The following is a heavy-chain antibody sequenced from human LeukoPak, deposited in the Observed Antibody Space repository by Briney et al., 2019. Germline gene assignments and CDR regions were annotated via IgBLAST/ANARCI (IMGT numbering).Heavy chain of an antibody. V-gene: IGHV4-59*11. CDR2: VYYNGLT. CDR1: GGSISPHY. Sequence: PSETLSLTCTVSGGSISPHYWTWMRQPPGKGLEWIGYVYYNGLTSYNASLRRRLILSVDTARNQVSLKLTSVTAADTAVYYCTREVSTVTFDYGGRGTLVTVSS. J-gene: IGHJ4*02. D-gene: IGHD4-17*01. CDR3: TREVSTVTFDY.